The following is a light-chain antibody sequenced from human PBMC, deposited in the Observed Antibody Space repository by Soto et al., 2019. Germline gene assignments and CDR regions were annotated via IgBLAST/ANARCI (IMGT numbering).Light chain of an antibody. CDR2: GAS. Sequence: EIALTQSPGTLSVSPGERATLSCRASQSVSSNLAWYQQKPGQAPRLLIYGASSRPTGIPDRFSGSGFGTDFTLTISRLEPEDFAVYYCQHYDISLFAFGPGTKVDIK. V-gene: IGKV3-20*01. CDR1: QSVSSN. CDR3: QHYDISLFA. J-gene: IGKJ3*01.